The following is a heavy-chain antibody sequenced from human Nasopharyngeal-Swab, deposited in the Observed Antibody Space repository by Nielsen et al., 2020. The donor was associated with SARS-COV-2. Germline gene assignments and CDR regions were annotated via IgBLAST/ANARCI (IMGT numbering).Heavy chain of an antibody. CDR2: INAYNDNT. V-gene: IGHV1-18*01. CDR1: GYTFSTYG. Sequence: ASVKVSCKASGYTFSTYGITWVRQAPGQGLEWMGWINAYNDNTNYVQKLQGRVTMTTDTSRSTAYMELSSLRSEDTAVYYCATGPVRGVISWFDPWGQGTLVTVSS. D-gene: IGHD3-10*01. J-gene: IGHJ5*02. CDR3: ATGPVRGVISWFDP.